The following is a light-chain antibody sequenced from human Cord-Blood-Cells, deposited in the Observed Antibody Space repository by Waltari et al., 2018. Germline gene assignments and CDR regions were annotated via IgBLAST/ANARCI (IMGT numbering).Light chain of an antibody. J-gene: IGLJ3*02. CDR1: RSAVGGYNY. CDR2: DVS. CDR3: SSYTSSSTWV. V-gene: IGLV2-14*01. Sequence: QSALTQPASVSGSPGQSITIPCPGTRSAVGGYNYVAWNQQHPGKAPKLMIYDVSNRPSGVSNRFSGSKSGNTASLTISGLQAEDEADYYCSSYTSSSTWVFGGGTKLTVL.